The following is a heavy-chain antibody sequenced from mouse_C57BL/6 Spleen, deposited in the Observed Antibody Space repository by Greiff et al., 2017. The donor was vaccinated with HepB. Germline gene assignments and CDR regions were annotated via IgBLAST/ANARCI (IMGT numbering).Heavy chain of an antibody. CDR1: GYTFTSYW. CDR3: ARWYYGNSSYFDY. D-gene: IGHD1-1*01. Sequence: QVQLQQPGAELVRPGSSVKLSCKASGYTFTSYWMHWVKQRPIQGLEWIGNIYPSDSDTHYNQKFKDKATLTADKSSSTAYMQLSSLTSEDSAVYYCARWYYGNSSYFDYWGQGTTLTVSS. CDR2: IYPSDSDT. J-gene: IGHJ2*01. V-gene: IGHV1-52*01.